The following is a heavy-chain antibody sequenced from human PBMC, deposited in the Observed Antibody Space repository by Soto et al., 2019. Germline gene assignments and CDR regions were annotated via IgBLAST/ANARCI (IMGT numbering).Heavy chain of an antibody. CDR3: ARVYPSDTRYGYVGNNWFDP. CDR1: GYTFTSYY. J-gene: IGHJ5*02. Sequence: ASVKXSCKASGYTFTSYYMHWVRQAPGQGLEWMGIINPSGGSTSYAQKFQGRVTMTRDTSTSTVYMELSSLRSEDTAVYYCARVYPSDTRYGYVGNNWFDPWGQGTLVTVSS. V-gene: IGHV1-46*03. CDR2: INPSGGST. D-gene: IGHD5-18*01.